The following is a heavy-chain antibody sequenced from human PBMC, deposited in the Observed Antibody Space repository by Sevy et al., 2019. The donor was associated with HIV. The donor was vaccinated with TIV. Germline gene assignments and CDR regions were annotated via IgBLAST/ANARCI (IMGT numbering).Heavy chain of an antibody. CDR1: GYTFSSYG. V-gene: IGHV1-18*01. Sequence: ASVKVSCKASGYTFSSYGISWVRQAPGQGLEWMGWISDYNGYTNYAHKFQGRVTMSTETSTRTAYMELRSLRSDEKAVYFCAREGYYYRSGTYRPPNCYGMDVWGQGTAVTVSS. CDR2: ISDYNGYT. J-gene: IGHJ6*02. D-gene: IGHD3-10*01. CDR3: AREGYYYRSGTYRPPNCYGMDV.